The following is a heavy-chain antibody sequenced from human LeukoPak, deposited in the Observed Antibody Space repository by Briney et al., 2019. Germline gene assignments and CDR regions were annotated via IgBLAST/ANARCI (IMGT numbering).Heavy chain of an antibody. V-gene: IGHV3-48*03. D-gene: IGHD3-22*01. CDR3: ARDDPYYYDSSGYCDY. CDR2: ISSSGSTI. CDR1: GFTFSSYE. J-gene: IGHJ4*02. Sequence: GGSLRLSCAVSGFTFSSYEMNWVRQAPGKGLEWVSYISSSGSTIYYADSVKGRFTISRDNAKNSLYLQMNSLRAEDTAVYYCARDDPYYYDSSGYCDYWGQGTLVTVSS.